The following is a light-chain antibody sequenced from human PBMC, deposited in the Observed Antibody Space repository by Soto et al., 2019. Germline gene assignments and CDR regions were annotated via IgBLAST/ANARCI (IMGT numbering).Light chain of an antibody. CDR1: QGISNY. V-gene: IGKV1-27*01. CDR2: AAS. J-gene: IGKJ3*01. CDR3: QKYNSFGT. Sequence: DIQMTQSPSSLSASVGDRVTITCRASQGISNYLAWYQQKPGKVPKLLIYAASTLQSGVPSRFSGSGSGTDFTLTISSLQPEDVATYYCQKYNSFGTFGPGTKWIS.